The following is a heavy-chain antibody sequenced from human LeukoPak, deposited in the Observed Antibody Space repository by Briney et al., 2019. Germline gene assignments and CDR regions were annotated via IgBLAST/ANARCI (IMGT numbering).Heavy chain of an antibody. CDR3: CRTKRGYCYCCYYYYYMDV. D-gene: IGHD5-18*01. V-gene: IGHV3-30*04. J-gene: IGHJ6*03. CDR2: ISYDGSNK. CDR1: GFTFSSYA. Sequence: GGSLRLSCAASGFTFSSYAMHWVRQAPGKGLEWVAVISYDGSNKYYADSVKGRFTISRDNSKNTLYLQMNSLRAEDTAVYYCCRTKRGYCYCCYYYYYMDVWGKGTTVTVSS.